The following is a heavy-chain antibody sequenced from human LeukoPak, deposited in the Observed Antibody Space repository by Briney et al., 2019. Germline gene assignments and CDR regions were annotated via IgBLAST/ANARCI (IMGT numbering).Heavy chain of an antibody. CDR1: GFTFSTYW. D-gene: IGHD2-8*02. CDR3: SWDHTGKEDI. J-gene: IGHJ3*02. Sequence: GGSLRLSCAASGFTFSTYWMSWVRQAPGKGLEWVSNIKHDGSAKHYVDSVKGRFTISRDNAKNSLYLQMNSLRADDTAVYYCSWDHTGKEDIWGQGTMVTVSS. CDR2: IKHDGSAK. V-gene: IGHV3-7*01.